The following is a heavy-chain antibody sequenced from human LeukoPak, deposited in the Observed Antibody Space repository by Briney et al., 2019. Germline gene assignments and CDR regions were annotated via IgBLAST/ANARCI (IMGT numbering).Heavy chain of an antibody. CDR2: ISSSSSYI. V-gene: IGHV3-21*01. J-gene: IGHJ6*03. CDR1: GFTFSSYS. D-gene: IGHD3-10*01. CDR3: ARGYGSGRNYYMDV. Sequence: PGGSLRLSCAASGFTFSSYSMNWVRQAPGKGLEWVSSISSSSSYIYYADSVKGRFTISRDNAKNSLYLQMNSLRAEDTAVYYCARGYGSGRNYYMDVWGKGTTVTVSS.